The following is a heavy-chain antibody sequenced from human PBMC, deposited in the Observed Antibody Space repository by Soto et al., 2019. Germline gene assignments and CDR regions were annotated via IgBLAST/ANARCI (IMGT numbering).Heavy chain of an antibody. J-gene: IGHJ4*02. D-gene: IGHD3-22*01. CDR2: IYYSGST. V-gene: IGHV4-59*01. CDR1: GGSISSYY. Sequence: QQQQGPGLVKPSETLSLTCTVSGGSISSYYWSWIRQPPGKGLEWIGYIYYSGSTNYNPSLKSRVTISVDTSKNQFSLKLSSVTAAHTAVYYCARGRGYYYFDYWGQGTLVTVSS. CDR3: ARGRGYYYFDY.